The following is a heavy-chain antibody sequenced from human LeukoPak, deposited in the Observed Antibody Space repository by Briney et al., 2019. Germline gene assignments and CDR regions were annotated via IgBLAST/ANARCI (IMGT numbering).Heavy chain of an antibody. Sequence: PGGSLRLSCAVSGITLSNYGMSWVRQAPGKRLEWVAGISDSGGSTNYADSVKGRFTISRDNPKNTLYLQMNSLRAGDTAVYFCARRGVVIRVILVGFHKEAFYFDSWGQGALVTVSS. CDR2: ISDSGGST. D-gene: IGHD3-22*01. CDR1: GITLSNYG. CDR3: ARRGVVIRVILVGFHKEAFYFDS. J-gene: IGHJ4*02. V-gene: IGHV3-23*01.